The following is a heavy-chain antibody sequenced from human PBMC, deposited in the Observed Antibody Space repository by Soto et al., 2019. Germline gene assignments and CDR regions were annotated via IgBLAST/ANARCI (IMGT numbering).Heavy chain of an antibody. Sequence: SETLSLTCAVYGGSFSGYYWSWIRQPPGKGLEWIGEINHSGSTNYNPSLKSRVTISVDTSKNQFSLKLSSVTAADTAVYYCARGIAARPRWFDPWGQGTLVIVSS. CDR3: ARGIAARPRWFDP. D-gene: IGHD6-6*01. V-gene: IGHV4-34*01. CDR1: GGSFSGYY. J-gene: IGHJ5*02. CDR2: INHSGST.